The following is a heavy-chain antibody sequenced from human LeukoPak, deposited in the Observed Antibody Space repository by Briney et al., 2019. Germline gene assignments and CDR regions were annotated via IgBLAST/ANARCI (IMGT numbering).Heavy chain of an antibody. D-gene: IGHD3-10*01. Sequence: ASVKVSCKASGYTFTGYYMHWVRQAPGQGLEWMGWINPNSGGTNYAQKFQGRVTTTRDTSTSTAYMELSRLRSDDTAVYYCARFPITMVRGALTRNWFDPWGEGALVTVSS. CDR2: INPNSGGT. CDR3: ARFPITMVRGALTRNWFDP. J-gene: IGHJ5*02. V-gene: IGHV1-2*02. CDR1: GYTFTGYY.